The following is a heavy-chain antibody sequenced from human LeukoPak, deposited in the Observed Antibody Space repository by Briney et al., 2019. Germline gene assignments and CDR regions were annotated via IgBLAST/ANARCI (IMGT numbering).Heavy chain of an antibody. V-gene: IGHV3-74*01. CDR2: INSDGSST. CDR3: ARDRRSYYDSSGYYHAVDY. Sequence: GGSLRLSCAASGFTFSSYWMHWVRQAPGKGLVWVSRINSDGSSTSSADSVKGRFTIFRDNAKNTLFLQMNSLRAEDTAVYYCARDRRSYYDSSGYYHAVDYWGQGTLVTVSS. CDR1: GFTFSSYW. J-gene: IGHJ4*02. D-gene: IGHD3-22*01.